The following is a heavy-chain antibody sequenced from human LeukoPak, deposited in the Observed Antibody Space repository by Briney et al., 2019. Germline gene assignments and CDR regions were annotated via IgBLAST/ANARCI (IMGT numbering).Heavy chain of an antibody. CDR1: GYTFTGYY. J-gene: IGHJ5*02. CDR3: ARVPSRKQHPPGFRWFDP. D-gene: IGHD6-13*01. CDR2: INPNSGGT. V-gene: IGHV1-2*02. Sequence: ASVKVSCKASGYTFTGYYMHWVRQAPGQGLEWMGWINPNSGGTNYAQKFQGRVTMTRNTSISTAYMELSSLRSEDTAVYYCARVPSRKQHPPGFRWFDPWGQGTLVTVSS.